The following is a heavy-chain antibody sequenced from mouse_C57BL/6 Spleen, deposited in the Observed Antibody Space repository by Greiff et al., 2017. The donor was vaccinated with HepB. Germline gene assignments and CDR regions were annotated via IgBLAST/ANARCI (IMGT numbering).Heavy chain of an antibody. J-gene: IGHJ3*01. CDR1: GYAFSSYW. Sequence: QVQLKESGAELVQPGASVKISCKASGYAFSSYWMNWVKQRPGKGLEWIGQIYPGDGDTNNNGKFKGKATLTADKSSSTAYMQLSSLTSEDSAVYFWARDDYDGPFAYWGQGTLVTVSA. V-gene: IGHV1-80*01. CDR2: IYPGDGDT. D-gene: IGHD2-4*01. CDR3: ARDDYDGPFAY.